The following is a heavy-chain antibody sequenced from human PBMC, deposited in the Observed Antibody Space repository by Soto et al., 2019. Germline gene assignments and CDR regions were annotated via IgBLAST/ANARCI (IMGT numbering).Heavy chain of an antibody. Sequence: ASETLSLTCTVAGGSISGEDCCCIWIRQPPGKGLEWVGYIYHGGSTFYNPSLKSRVSISVGTSKNQFSLKLSSATAADTAVYYCARGRAYYDSSGYYYIDYWGQGAPVTVSS. CDR1: GGSISGEDCC. CDR2: IYHGGST. V-gene: IGHV4-30-4*01. CDR3: ARGRAYYDSSGYYYIDY. J-gene: IGHJ4*02. D-gene: IGHD3-22*01.